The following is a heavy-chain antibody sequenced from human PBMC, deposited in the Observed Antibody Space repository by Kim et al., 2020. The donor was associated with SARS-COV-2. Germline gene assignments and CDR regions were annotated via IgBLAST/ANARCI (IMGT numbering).Heavy chain of an antibody. J-gene: IGHJ4*02. CDR1: GFTFSSYS. CDR2: ISSSSSYI. CDR3: VSDGVRGDYVLDY. V-gene: IGHV3-21*01. Sequence: GGSLRLSCAASGFTFSSYSMNWVRHAPGKGLEWVSSISSSSSYIYYPASVKGGFPISRDNAKNSLYLQMKSLRAADTAVYYCVSDGVRGDYVLDYWGQGTLVTVSS. D-gene: IGHD4-17*01.